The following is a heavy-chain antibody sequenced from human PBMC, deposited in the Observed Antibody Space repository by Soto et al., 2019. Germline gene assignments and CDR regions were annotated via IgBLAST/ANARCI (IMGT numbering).Heavy chain of an antibody. Sequence: GGSLRLSCAASGFTFSSYWMSWVRQAPGKGLEWVANIKQDGSEKYYVDSVKGRFTISRDNAKNSLYLQMNSLRAEDTAVYYCARITIFGFNWFDPWGQGTLFTFSS. D-gene: IGHD3-3*01. J-gene: IGHJ5*02. V-gene: IGHV3-7*03. CDR2: IKQDGSEK. CDR3: ARITIFGFNWFDP. CDR1: GFTFSSYW.